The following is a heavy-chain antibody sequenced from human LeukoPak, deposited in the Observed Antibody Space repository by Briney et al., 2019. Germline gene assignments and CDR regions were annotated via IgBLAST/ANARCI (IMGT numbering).Heavy chain of an antibody. CDR2: IYCSGST. V-gene: IGHV4-31*03. CDR1: GCSISSGGYC. Sequence: PSETLSLTCTVSGCSISSGGYCWSWIRQHPGMGLEWIGYIYCSGSTYYNPSLKSRATISVDTSKNQCSLKLSSVTAADTAVYYCARDRATVTTSYGMDVWGQGTTVTVSS. D-gene: IGHD4-17*01. J-gene: IGHJ6*02. CDR3: ARDRATVTTSYGMDV.